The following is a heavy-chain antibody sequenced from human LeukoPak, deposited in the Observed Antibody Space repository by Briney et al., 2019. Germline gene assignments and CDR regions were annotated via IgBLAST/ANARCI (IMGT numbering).Heavy chain of an antibody. Sequence: GGSLRLSCAASGFTFSNYAMHWVRQAPGKGLEWVAFISFDGSDKYYADSVKGRFTISRDNAKNSLYLQMNSLRAEDTAVYYCARESSAMNYYYYYGMDVWGQGTTVTVSS. CDR3: ARESSAMNYYYYYGMDV. V-gene: IGHV3-30-3*01. CDR2: ISFDGSDK. D-gene: IGHD2-2*01. CDR1: GFTFSNYA. J-gene: IGHJ6*02.